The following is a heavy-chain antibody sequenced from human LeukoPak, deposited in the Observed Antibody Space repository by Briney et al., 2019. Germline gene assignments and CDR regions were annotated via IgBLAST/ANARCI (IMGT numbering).Heavy chain of an antibody. Sequence: GGSLRLSCAASGFTVSSNSINWVRQAPGKGLEGVSYISSRSGNIYYADSVKGRFTISRDNEKNSLYLEMNSLSADDTAVYYCARDYCSGGACHQILTWGQGTLVTVSS. CDR3: ARDYCSGGACHQILT. CDR2: ISSRSGNI. J-gene: IGHJ5*02. CDR1: GFTVSSNS. V-gene: IGHV3-48*04. D-gene: IGHD2-15*01.